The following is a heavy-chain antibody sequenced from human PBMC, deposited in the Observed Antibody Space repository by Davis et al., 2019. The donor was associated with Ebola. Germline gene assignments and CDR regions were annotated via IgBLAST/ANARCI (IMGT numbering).Heavy chain of an antibody. CDR3: ARDRNYYDMLYFDY. CDR1: GYTFTSYG. J-gene: IGHJ4*02. Sequence: ASVKVSCKASGYTFTSYGISWVRQAPGQGLEWMGWINPNSGGTNYAQKFQGWVTMTRDTSISTAYMELSRLRSDDTAVYYCARDRNYYDMLYFDYWGQGTLVTVSS. D-gene: IGHD3-22*01. V-gene: IGHV1-2*04. CDR2: INPNSGGT.